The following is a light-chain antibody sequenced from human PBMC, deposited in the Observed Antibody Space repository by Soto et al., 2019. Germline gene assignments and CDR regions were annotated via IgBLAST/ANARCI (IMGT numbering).Light chain of an antibody. J-gene: IGKJ5*01. V-gene: IGKV1-39*01. CDR2: VAS. CDR1: QSISRY. Sequence: DIQMTQSPSSLSGSAGDRVTITCRASQSISRYLNWYQQKPGKAPNLLIYVASSLQSEVPSRFSGSGSGTDFTLTITSLQPEDFATYYCQQSYGTPITFGQGTRLEIK. CDR3: QQSYGTPIT.